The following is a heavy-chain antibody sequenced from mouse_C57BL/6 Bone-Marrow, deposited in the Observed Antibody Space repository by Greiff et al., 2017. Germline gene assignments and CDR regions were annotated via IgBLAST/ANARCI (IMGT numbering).Heavy chain of an antibody. CDR3: ERKGGGFVY. CDR1: GFTFSSYG. V-gene: IGHV5-6*01. Sequence: EVKLVESGGDLVKPGGSLKLSCAASGFTFSSYGMSWVRQTPDKRLEWVATISSGGSYTYYPDSVKGRFTISRDNAKNTLYLQMSSRKSEDTAMYYCERKGGGFVYWGQGTTLTGSS. J-gene: IGHJ2*01. CDR2: ISSGGSYT.